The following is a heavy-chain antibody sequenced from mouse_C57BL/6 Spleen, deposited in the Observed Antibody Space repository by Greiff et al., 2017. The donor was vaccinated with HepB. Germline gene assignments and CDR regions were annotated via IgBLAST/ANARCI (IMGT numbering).Heavy chain of an antibody. Sequence: VQLQQSGPGLVQPSQRLSITCTVSGFSLTSYGVHWVRQSPGKGLEWLGVIWSGGSTDYNAAFISRLSISKDNSKSQVFFKMNSLQADDTAIYYCASHYYGSRGWFAYWGQGTLVTVSA. CDR1: GFSLTSYG. J-gene: IGHJ3*01. D-gene: IGHD1-1*01. CDR3: ASHYYGSRGWFAY. V-gene: IGHV2-2*01. CDR2: IWSGGST.